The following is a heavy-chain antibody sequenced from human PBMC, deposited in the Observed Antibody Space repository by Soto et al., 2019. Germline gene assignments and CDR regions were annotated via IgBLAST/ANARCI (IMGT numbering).Heavy chain of an antibody. J-gene: IGHJ3*02. CDR3: ATLLRMVVAATPTNDAFDI. D-gene: IGHD2-15*01. CDR2: FDPEDGET. Sequence: QVQLGQSGAEVKKPGASVKVSCKVSGYTLTELSMHWVRQAPGKGLEWMGGFDPEDGETIYAQKFQGRVTMTEDTSTDTDYMELSSLRSEDTAVYYCATLLRMVVAATPTNDAFDIWGQGTMVTVSS. CDR1: GYTLTELS. V-gene: IGHV1-24*01.